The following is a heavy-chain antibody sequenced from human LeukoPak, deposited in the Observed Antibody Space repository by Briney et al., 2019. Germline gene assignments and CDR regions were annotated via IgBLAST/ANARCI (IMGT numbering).Heavy chain of an antibody. CDR2: IGSSGTTI. Sequence: GGSLRLSCAASGFTFSGYYMSWIRQAPGKGLEWVSYIGSSGTTIYYEDSVKGRFTISRDNARNSLYLQMNSLRAEDTAVYYCARAQLTTVTLGYYFDYWGQGTLVTVSS. CDR1: GFTFSGYY. CDR3: ARAQLTTVTLGYYFDY. D-gene: IGHD4-17*01. J-gene: IGHJ4*02. V-gene: IGHV3-11*04.